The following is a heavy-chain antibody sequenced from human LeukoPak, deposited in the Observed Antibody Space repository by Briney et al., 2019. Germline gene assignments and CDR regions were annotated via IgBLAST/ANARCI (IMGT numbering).Heavy chain of an antibody. Sequence: GGSLRLSCAASGFTFSSSAMRWVRQAPGKGLEWVSGISGSGASIFYADSVKGRFTISRDNAKNSLYLQMNSLRAEDTAVYYCARGRGYSGYDFFGWFDPWGQGTLVTVSS. V-gene: IGHV3-23*01. CDR1: GFTFSSSA. CDR3: ARGRGYSGYDFFGWFDP. J-gene: IGHJ5*02. D-gene: IGHD5-12*01. CDR2: ISGSGASI.